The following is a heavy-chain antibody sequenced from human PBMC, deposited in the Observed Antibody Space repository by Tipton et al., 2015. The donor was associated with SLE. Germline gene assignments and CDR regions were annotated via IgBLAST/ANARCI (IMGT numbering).Heavy chain of an antibody. V-gene: IGHV1-18*01. CDR2: ISAYNGNT. CDR1: GFTFTSYG. CDR3: AIAVAGTLFFDY. Sequence: QLVQSGAEVKKPGASVKVSCKASGFTFTSYGISWVRRAPGQGLEWMGWISAYNGNTDYAQKLQGRVTMTTDTSTSTAYTELRSLRSEDTAVYYCAIAVAGTLFFDYWGQGALVTVSS. J-gene: IGHJ4*02. D-gene: IGHD6-19*01.